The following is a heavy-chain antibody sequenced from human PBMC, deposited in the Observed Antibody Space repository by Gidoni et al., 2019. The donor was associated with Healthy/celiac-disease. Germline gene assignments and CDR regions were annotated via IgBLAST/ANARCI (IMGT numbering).Heavy chain of an antibody. D-gene: IGHD2-15*01. Sequence: QVQLVQSGAEVKKPGASVKVSCKASGYTFTSYAMHWVRQAPGQRLEWMGWINAGNGNTKYSQKFQGRVTITGDTSASTAYMELSSLRSEDTAVYYCARAPLFRITRTEYYFDYWGQGTLVTVSS. CDR3: ARAPLFRITRTEYYFDY. CDR1: GYTFTSYA. J-gene: IGHJ4*02. V-gene: IGHV1-3*01. CDR2: INAGNGNT.